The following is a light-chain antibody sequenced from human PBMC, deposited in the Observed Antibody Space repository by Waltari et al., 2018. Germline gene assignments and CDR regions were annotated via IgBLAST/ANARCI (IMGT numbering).Light chain of an antibody. CDR2: SAS. CDR3: QESYSSPPST. CDR1: QSIGNY. V-gene: IGKV1-39*01. J-gene: IGKJ1*01. Sequence: DIQMTQSPSSLSAVLGDRVTITCRASQSIGNYLNWYQQKPGKAPQLLIYSASSLQRGVPSRFSGRGSGTEFSLTISGLQPDDFATYYCQESYSSPPSTFGQGTKVDIK.